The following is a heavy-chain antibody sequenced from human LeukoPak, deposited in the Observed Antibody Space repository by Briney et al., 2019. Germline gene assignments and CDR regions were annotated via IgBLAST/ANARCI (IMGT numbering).Heavy chain of an antibody. J-gene: IGHJ4*02. CDR2: INPNSGGT. Sequence: ASVKVSCKASGYTFTGYYMHWVRQAPGQGPEWMGWINPNSGGTNYAQKFQGRVTMTRDTSISTAYMELSRLTSDETAVYYCAREAGVVGTTDFDYWGQGTLVTVSS. V-gene: IGHV1-2*02. D-gene: IGHD1-14*01. CDR3: AREAGVVGTTDFDY. CDR1: GYTFTGYY.